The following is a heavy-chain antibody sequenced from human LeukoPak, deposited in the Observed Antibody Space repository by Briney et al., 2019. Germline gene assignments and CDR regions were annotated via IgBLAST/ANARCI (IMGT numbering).Heavy chain of an antibody. J-gene: IGHJ4*02. D-gene: IGHD1-26*01. Sequence: GGSLRLSCAAFGFTFTSYSMNWVRQAPGKGLEWVSTISGGGGSTYYADSVKGRFTISRDNSKNTLYLQVNSLRAEDTAVYYCAKGGKWDVTPFDYWGQGTLVTVSS. V-gene: IGHV3-23*01. CDR3: AKGGKWDVTPFDY. CDR2: ISGGGGST. CDR1: GFTFTSYS.